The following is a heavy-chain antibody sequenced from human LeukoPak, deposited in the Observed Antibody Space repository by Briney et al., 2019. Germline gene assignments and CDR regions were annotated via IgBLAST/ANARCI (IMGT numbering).Heavy chain of an antibody. D-gene: IGHD3-22*01. CDR2: IKSKTDGGTT. V-gene: IGHV3-15*01. J-gene: IGHJ4*02. Sequence: GGSLRLSCAASGFTFSNAWMSWVRQAPGKGLEWVGRIKSKTDGGTTDYAAPVKGRFTISRDDSKNTLYLQMNSLKTEDTAVYYCTTSLSSGYYIDYWGQGTLVTVSS. CDR3: TTSLSSGYYIDY. CDR1: GFTFSNAW.